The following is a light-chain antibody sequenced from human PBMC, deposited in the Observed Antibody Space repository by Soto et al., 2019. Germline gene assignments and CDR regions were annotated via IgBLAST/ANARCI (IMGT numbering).Light chain of an antibody. V-gene: IGKV3-20*01. Sequence: EIVLTQSPGTLSLSPGERATLSCRASQSVTSSYLAWYQQKPGQAPRLVIYAASSRATGIPDRFSGSGSGTDFTLTISRLEPEDFAVYYCQQYGSSPLTFGGGTKVEI. CDR3: QQYGSSPLT. CDR1: QSVTSSY. CDR2: AAS. J-gene: IGKJ4*01.